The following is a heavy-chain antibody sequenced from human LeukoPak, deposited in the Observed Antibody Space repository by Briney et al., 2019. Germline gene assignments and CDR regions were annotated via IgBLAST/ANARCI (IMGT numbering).Heavy chain of an antibody. Sequence: PGGSLRLSCAASGFTFSSYGMHRVRQAPGKGLEWVAVISYDGSNKYYADSVKGRFTISRDNAKNSLYLQMNSLRAEDTALYYCAKSASSSWYDNWFDPWGQGTLVTVSS. J-gene: IGHJ5*02. CDR2: ISYDGSNK. CDR3: AKSASSSWYDNWFDP. CDR1: GFTFSSYG. D-gene: IGHD6-13*01. V-gene: IGHV3-30*18.